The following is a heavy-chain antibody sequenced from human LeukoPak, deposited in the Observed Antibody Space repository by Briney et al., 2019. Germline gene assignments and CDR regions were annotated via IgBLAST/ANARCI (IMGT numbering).Heavy chain of an antibody. V-gene: IGHV3-23*01. J-gene: IGHJ5*02. Sequence: GGSLRLSCAASGFTFSSYGMSWVRQAPGKGLEWVSAISGSGGSTDYADSVKGRFTISRDNSKNSLYLQMNSLRAEDTAVYYCARDHLRGYSGYEYNWFDPWGQGTLVTVSS. CDR2: ISGSGGST. CDR3: ARDHLRGYSGYEYNWFDP. D-gene: IGHD5-12*01. CDR1: GFTFSSYG.